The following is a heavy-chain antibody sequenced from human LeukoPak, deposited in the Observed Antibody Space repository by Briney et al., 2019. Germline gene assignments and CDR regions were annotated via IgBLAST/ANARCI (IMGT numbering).Heavy chain of an antibody. Sequence: GASVKVSCKTSGYTFTRYYMHWVRQAPGQGPEWMGWIDPTSGGTKSPQKFQGRVTMTRDTSINTAYMELSRLRSDDTAVYYCARDESAAAGTFDYWGQGNLVTVSS. CDR2: IDPTSGGT. J-gene: IGHJ4*02. V-gene: IGHV1-2*02. CDR3: ARDESAAAGTFDY. D-gene: IGHD6-13*01. CDR1: GYTFTRYY.